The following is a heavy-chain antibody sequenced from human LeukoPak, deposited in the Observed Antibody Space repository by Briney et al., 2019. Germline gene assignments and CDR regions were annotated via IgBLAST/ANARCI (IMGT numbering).Heavy chain of an antibody. CDR3: ARAWSSLGDRLDY. Sequence: GESLKISCKGSGYRFTTYWIGWVRQMPGKGLEWMGTIYPGDSDTRYSPSFQGQVTISADKSISTAYLQWSSLKASDTAMYYCARAWSSLGDRLDYWGQGTLVTVSS. J-gene: IGHJ4*02. D-gene: IGHD3-16*01. CDR1: GYRFTTYW. V-gene: IGHV5-51*01. CDR2: IYPGDSDT.